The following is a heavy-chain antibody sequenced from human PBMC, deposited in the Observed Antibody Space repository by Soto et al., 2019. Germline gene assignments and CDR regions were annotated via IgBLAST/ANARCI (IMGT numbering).Heavy chain of an antibody. CDR1: GGSISSGGYY. Sequence: SETLSLTCTVSGGSISSGGYYWSWIRQHPGKGLEWIGYIYYSGATYYNPSLEGRVAISADTPNNQLSLRLSSVTAADTAVYYCGRQPGHCGSTTCFGYYSVDVWGQGTTVTVSS. D-gene: IGHD2-2*01. V-gene: IGHV4-31*03. J-gene: IGHJ6*02. CDR2: IYYSGAT. CDR3: GRQPGHCGSTTCFGYYSVDV.